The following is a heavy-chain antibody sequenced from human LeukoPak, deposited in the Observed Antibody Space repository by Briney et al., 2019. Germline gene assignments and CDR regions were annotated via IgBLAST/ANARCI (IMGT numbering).Heavy chain of an antibody. Sequence: GASVKVSCKASGYTFTSYGISWVRQAPGQGLEWMGWISAYNGNTNYAQKFQGRVTMTRDTSISTAYMELSRLRSDDTAVYYCARGYTQYQIFGVVMPYYYMDVWGKGTTVTVSS. CDR2: ISAYNGNT. J-gene: IGHJ6*03. CDR1: GYTFTSYG. D-gene: IGHD3-3*01. CDR3: ARGYTQYQIFGVVMPYYYMDV. V-gene: IGHV1-18*01.